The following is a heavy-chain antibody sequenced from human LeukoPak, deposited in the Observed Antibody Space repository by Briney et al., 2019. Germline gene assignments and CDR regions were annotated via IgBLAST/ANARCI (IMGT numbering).Heavy chain of an antibody. D-gene: IGHD6-6*01. J-gene: IGHJ6*02. CDR3: AGSYRSASISNGMDV. CDR1: GGSITSYY. Sequence: SETLSLTCTVSGGSITSYYWSWIRQPPGKGLEWIGYIYYSGSTYYNPSLRSRVTISVDTSKNQFSLKLSSVTAAGTAVYYCAGSYRSASISNGMDVWGQGTTVTVSS. CDR2: IYYSGST. V-gene: IGHV4-59*06.